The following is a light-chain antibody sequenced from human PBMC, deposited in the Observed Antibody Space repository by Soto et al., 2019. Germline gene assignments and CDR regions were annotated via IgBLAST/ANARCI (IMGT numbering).Light chain of an antibody. Sequence: QSALTQPASVSGSPGQSSTISCTGTSSDVGVYNYFSWYQQHPGKAPKVRIYDVSNRPSGVSTRFSGSKSGNTAYLTIFGLQAADEADDYCSSYTSSSTVVFGGGTTLTVL. CDR3: SSYTSSSTVV. CDR1: SSDVGVYNY. CDR2: DVS. J-gene: IGLJ2*01. V-gene: IGLV2-14*01.